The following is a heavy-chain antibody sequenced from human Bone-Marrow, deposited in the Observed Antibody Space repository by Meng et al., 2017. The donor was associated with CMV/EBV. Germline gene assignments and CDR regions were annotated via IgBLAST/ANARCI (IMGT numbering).Heavy chain of an antibody. CDR2: INPNSGGT. J-gene: IGHJ5*02. D-gene: IGHD2-2*01. CDR3: ARDAVVPAATKTNWFDP. V-gene: IGHV1-2*02. CDR1: GYTFTGYY. Sequence: ASVKVSCKASGYTFTGYYMHWVRQAPGQGLEWMGWINPNSGGTNYVQKFQGRVTMTRDTSISTAYMELSRLRSDDTAVYYCARDAVVPAATKTNWFDPWGQGTLVTVSS.